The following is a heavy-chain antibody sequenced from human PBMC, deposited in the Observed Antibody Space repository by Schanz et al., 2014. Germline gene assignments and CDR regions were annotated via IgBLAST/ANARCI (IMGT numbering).Heavy chain of an antibody. Sequence: QVQLVESGGGVVQPGTSLRLSCAASGFTFRGHAMHWVRQAPGQGLEKVAVTSTDGTKTYYAASVRGSFTISRDNSNTTVYLLMNRLRSEDTAVYYCTRDRGALINHNDALDLWGQGTMVSVSS. D-gene: IGHD3-16*01. CDR2: TSTDGTKT. CDR3: TRDRGALINHNDALDL. V-gene: IGHV3-30*04. CDR1: GFTFRGHA. J-gene: IGHJ3*01.